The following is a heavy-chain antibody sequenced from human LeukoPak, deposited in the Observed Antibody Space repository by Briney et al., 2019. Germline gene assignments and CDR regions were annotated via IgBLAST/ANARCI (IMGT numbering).Heavy chain of an antibody. CDR2: IDPSDSYT. V-gene: IGHV5-10-1*01. Sequence: GESLKISCKGSGYSFTSYWISWVRQMPGKGLEWMGRIDPSDSYTNYSPSFQGHVTISADQSISTAYLQWSSLKASDTAMYYCARRLEVYNAFDIWGQGTMVTVSS. CDR3: ARRLEVYNAFDI. CDR1: GYSFTSYW. J-gene: IGHJ3*02.